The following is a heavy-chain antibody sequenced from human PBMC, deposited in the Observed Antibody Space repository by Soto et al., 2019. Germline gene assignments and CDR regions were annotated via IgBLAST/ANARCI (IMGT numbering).Heavy chain of an antibody. J-gene: IGHJ5*02. D-gene: IGHD1-1*01. CDR1: GGSMSSFY. Sequence: PSETLSLTCVVSGGSMSSFYWSWIRKSAGKGLEWIGRIYATGTTDYNPSLKSRVMMSVDTSKKQFSLKLRSVTAADTAVYYCVRDGTKTLRDWFDPWGQGISVAVSS. CDR2: IYATGTT. CDR3: VRDGTKTLRDWFDP. V-gene: IGHV4-4*07.